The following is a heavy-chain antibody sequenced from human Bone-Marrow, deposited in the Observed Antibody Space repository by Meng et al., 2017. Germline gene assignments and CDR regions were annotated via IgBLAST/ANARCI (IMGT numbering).Heavy chain of an antibody. J-gene: IGHJ3*02. V-gene: IGHV3-23*01. CDR3: AKGEYVSGWEADDAFDI. D-gene: IGHD6-19*01. CDR1: GFTFSSYA. Sequence: GESLKISCAASGFTFSSYAMSWVRQAPGKGLEWVSAISGSGGSTYYADSVKGRFTISRDNSKNTLYLQMTSLRGEDTAVYYCAKGEYVSGWEADDAFDIWGQGTMVTVSS. CDR2: ISGSGGST.